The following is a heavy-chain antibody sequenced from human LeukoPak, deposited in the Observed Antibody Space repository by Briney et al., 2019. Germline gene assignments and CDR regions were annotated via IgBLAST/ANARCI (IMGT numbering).Heavy chain of an antibody. D-gene: IGHD1-26*01. CDR2: IIPIFGTA. CDR3: ARGISGSLTLDY. V-gene: IGHV1-69*05. CDR1: GGTFSSYA. J-gene: IGHJ4*02. Sequence: SVKVSCKASGGTFSSYAISWVRQAPGQGLEWMGGIIPIFGTANYAQKFQGRVTITTDESTSTAYMELSSLRSEDMAVYYCARGISGSLTLDYWGQGTLVTVSS.